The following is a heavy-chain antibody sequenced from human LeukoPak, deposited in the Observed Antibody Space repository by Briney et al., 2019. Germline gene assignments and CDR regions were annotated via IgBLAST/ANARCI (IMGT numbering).Heavy chain of an antibody. CDR3: ASSWFGEDYYYGMDV. CDR1: GYTFTSYG. J-gene: IGHJ6*02. Sequence: ASVKVSCKASGYTFTSYGISWVRQAPGQGLEWMGWISAYNGNTNYAQKLQGRVTMTTDTSTSTAYMELRSLRSDDTAVYYCASSWFGEDYYYGMDVWGQGTTVTVSS. CDR2: ISAYNGNT. V-gene: IGHV1-18*01. D-gene: IGHD3-10*01.